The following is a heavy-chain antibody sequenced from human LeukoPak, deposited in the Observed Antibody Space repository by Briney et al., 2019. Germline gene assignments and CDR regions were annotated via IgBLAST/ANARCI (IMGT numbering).Heavy chain of an antibody. Sequence: GGSLRLSCAASGFTFSSYSMNWVRQAPGKGLEWVSSISSSSSYIYYADSVKGQVTISRDNAKNSLYLQMNSLRAEDTAVYYCARVGGYSYGYLDYWGQGTLVTVSS. V-gene: IGHV3-21*01. D-gene: IGHD5-18*01. CDR3: ARVGGYSYGYLDY. CDR1: GFTFSSYS. CDR2: ISSSSSYI. J-gene: IGHJ4*02.